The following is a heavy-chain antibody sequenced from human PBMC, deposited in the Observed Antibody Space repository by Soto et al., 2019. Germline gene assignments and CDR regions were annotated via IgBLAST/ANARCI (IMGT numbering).Heavy chain of an antibody. Sequence: SETLSLTCTVSGGSISSGDYYWSWIRQPPGKGLEWIGYIHHSGSTYYNPSLKSRVTISVDTSKNQFSLKLSSVTAADTAVYYCARERPDGARLDPWGQGTLVTVSS. CDR1: GGSISSGDYY. D-gene: IGHD6-6*01. CDR2: IHHSGST. J-gene: IGHJ5*02. CDR3: ARERPDGARLDP. V-gene: IGHV4-30-4*01.